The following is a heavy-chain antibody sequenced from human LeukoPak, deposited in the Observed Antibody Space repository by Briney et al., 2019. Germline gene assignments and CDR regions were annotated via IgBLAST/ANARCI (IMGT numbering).Heavy chain of an antibody. Sequence: PSETLSLTCTVSGGSISSYYWSWIRQPPGKGLEWIGYIYYSGSTNYNPSLKSRVTISVDTSKNQFSLKLSSVTAADTAVYYCASMTGGSSSLFDYWGQGTLVTVSS. J-gene: IGHJ4*02. CDR2: IYYSGST. V-gene: IGHV4-59*01. CDR1: GGSISSYY. CDR3: ASMTGGSSSLFDY. D-gene: IGHD6-6*01.